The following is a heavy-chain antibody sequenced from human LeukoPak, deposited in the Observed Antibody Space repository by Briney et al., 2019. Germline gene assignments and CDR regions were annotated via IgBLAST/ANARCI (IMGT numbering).Heavy chain of an antibody. V-gene: IGHV1-46*01. CDR2: INPSGGST. CDR1: GYTFTSYY. D-gene: IGHD3-10*01. J-gene: IGHJ6*02. CDR3: ARDRITMVRGVIITDQYYYYGMDV. Sequence: ASVKVSFKASGYTFTSYYMHWVRQAPGQGLEWMGIINPSGGSTSYAQKFQGRVTMTRDTSTSTVYMELSSLRSEDTAVYYCARDRITMVRGVIITDQYYYYGMDVWGQGTTVTVSS.